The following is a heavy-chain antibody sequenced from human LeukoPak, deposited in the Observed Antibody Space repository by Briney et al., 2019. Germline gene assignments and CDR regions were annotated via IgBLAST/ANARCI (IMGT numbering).Heavy chain of an antibody. D-gene: IGHD3-16*01. CDR3: ARDPVYDYAIMDY. CDR1: GGTFSSYA. J-gene: IGHJ4*02. CDR2: IIPIFGTA. Sequence: GASVKVSCKASGGTFSSYAISWVRQAPGQGLEWMGGIIPIFGTANYAQKFQGRVTITADESTSIAYMELSSLRSEDTAVYYCARDPVYDYAIMDYWGQGTLVTVSS. V-gene: IGHV1-69*13.